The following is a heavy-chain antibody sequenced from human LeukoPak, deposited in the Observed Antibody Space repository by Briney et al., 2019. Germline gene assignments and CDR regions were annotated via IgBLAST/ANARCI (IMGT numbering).Heavy chain of an antibody. CDR1: GGSISSSSYY. V-gene: IGHV4-39*01. D-gene: IGHD2-15*01. CDR2: IYYSGST. J-gene: IGHJ5*02. Sequence: SETLSLTCTVSGGSISSSSYYWGWIRQPPGKGLEWIGSIYYSGSTCYNPSLKSRVTISVDTSKNQFSLKLSSVTAADTAVYYCARRQDIVVVVAAPYGDYDWFDPWGQGTLVTVSS. CDR3: ARRQDIVVVVAAPYGDYDWFDP.